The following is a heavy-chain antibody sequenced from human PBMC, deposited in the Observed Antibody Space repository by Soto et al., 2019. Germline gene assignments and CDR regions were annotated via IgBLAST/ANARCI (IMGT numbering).Heavy chain of an antibody. J-gene: IGHJ6*02. CDR2: ISSSSSYI. CDR1: GFTFSSYS. D-gene: IGHD1-1*01. CDR3: ARGLGTLPLSYYYYGMDV. Sequence: EVQLVESGGGLVKPGGSLRLSCAASGFTFSSYSMNWVRQAPGKGLEWVSSISSSSSYIYYADSVKGRFTISRDNAKNSLYLQMNSLRAEHTAVYYCARGLGTLPLSYYYYGMDVWGQGTTVTVSS. V-gene: IGHV3-21*01.